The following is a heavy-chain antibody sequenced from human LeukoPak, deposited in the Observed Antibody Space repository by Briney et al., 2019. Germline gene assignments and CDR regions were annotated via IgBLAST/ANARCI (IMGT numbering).Heavy chain of an antibody. Sequence: PSETLSLTCTVSGGSISSYYWSWIRQPAGKGLEWIGRIYTSGSTNYNPSLKSRVTMSVDTSKNQFSLKLSSVIAADTAVYYCARGSGTTSDYYYMDVWGKGTTVTVSS. D-gene: IGHD1-7*01. CDR2: IYTSGST. V-gene: IGHV4-4*07. CDR1: GGSISSYY. CDR3: ARGSGTTSDYYYMDV. J-gene: IGHJ6*03.